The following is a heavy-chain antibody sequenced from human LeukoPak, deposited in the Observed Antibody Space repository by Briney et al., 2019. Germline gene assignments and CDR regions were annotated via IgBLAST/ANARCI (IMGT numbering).Heavy chain of an antibody. D-gene: IGHD4-11*01. CDR1: GYTFTGYY. CDR2: INPNSGGT. Sequence: GASVKVSCKASGYTFTGYYMHLVRQAPGQGLEWMGWINPNSGGTNYAQKFQGRVTMTRDTSICTAYMELSRLRSDDTAVYYCARESPDLDYSCDYWGQGTLVTVSS. CDR3: ARESPDLDYSCDY. J-gene: IGHJ4*02. V-gene: IGHV1-2*02.